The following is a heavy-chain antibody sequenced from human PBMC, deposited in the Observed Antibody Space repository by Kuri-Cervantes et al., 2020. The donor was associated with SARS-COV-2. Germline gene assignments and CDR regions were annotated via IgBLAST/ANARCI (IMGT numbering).Heavy chain of an antibody. V-gene: IGHV3-30-3*01. CDR3: ARVGLGGDFDY. CDR2: ISYDGSNK. CDR1: GFTFSSYS. D-gene: IGHD3-16*01. J-gene: IGHJ4*02. Sequence: GESLKISCAASGFTFSSYSMHWVRRAPGKGLEWVAVISYDGSNKYYADSVKGRFTISRDNSKNTLYLQMNSLRAEDTAVYYCARVGLGGDFDYWGQGTLVTVSS.